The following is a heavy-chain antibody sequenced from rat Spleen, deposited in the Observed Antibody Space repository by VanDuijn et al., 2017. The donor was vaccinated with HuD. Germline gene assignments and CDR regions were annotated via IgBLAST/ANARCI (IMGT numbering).Heavy chain of an antibody. Sequence: EVQLVESDGGLVQPGRSLKLSCAASGFTFSSFAMAWVRQAPGKGLEWVASIIYDGSSTYYRDSVKGRFTISRHDAKRTLFLQMDSLRSEDTATYYCARRHYGYTDYFDYWGQGVMVTVSS. CDR1: GFTFSSFA. J-gene: IGHJ2*01. CDR2: IIYDGSST. D-gene: IGHD1-9*01. CDR3: ARRHYGYTDYFDY. V-gene: IGHV5-29*01.